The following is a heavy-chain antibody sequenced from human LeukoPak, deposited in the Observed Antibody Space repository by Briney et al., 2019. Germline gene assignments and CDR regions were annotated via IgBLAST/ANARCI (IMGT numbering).Heavy chain of an antibody. Sequence: GGSLRLSCAASGFTFSSYAMHWVRQAPGKGLEWVAVISYDGSNKYYADSVKGRLTISRDNSKNTLYLQMNSLRAEDTAVYYCARDQYSGYGWGYYFDYWGQGTLVTVSS. J-gene: IGHJ4*02. CDR1: GFTFSSYA. V-gene: IGHV3-30*04. CDR2: ISYDGSNK. CDR3: ARDQYSGYGWGYYFDY. D-gene: IGHD5-12*01.